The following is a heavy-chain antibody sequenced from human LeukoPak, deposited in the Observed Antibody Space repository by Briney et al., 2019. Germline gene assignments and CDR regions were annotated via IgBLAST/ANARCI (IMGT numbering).Heavy chain of an antibody. CDR2: INHSGST. CDR1: GFPFSSYN. Sequence: KTGGSLRLSCAASGFPFSSYNLNWVRQAPGKGLEWIGEINHSGSTNYNPSLKSRVTISVDTSKNQFSLKLSSVTAADTAVYYCARVSGFYYYGSGTANYYYYGMDVWGQGTTVAVSS. CDR3: ARVSGFYYYGSGTANYYYYGMDV. V-gene: IGHV4-34*01. D-gene: IGHD3-10*01. J-gene: IGHJ6*02.